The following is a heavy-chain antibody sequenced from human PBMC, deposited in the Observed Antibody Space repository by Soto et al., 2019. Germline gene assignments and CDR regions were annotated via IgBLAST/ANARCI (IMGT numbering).Heavy chain of an antibody. Sequence: QVQLVESGGGVVQPGRSLRLSCAASGFTFSSYGMHWVRQAPGKGLEWVAVISYDGSNKYYADSVKGRFTISRDNSKNTLYLQMNSLRAEDTAVYYCAANPAYYDYIWGSYRNLAGKNFDYWGQGTLVTVSS. CDR3: AANPAYYDYIWGSYRNLAGKNFDY. CDR1: GFTFSSYG. CDR2: ISYDGSNK. J-gene: IGHJ4*02. V-gene: IGHV3-30*03. D-gene: IGHD3-16*02.